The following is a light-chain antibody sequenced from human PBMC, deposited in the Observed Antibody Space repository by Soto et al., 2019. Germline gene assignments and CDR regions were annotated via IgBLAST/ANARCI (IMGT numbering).Light chain of an antibody. V-gene: IGLV2-11*01. CDR1: SRDVGGYNY. CDR2: DVS. J-gene: IGLJ2*01. CDR3: CSYAGTYPLV. Sequence: QSALTQPRSVSGSPGQSVTISCTGTSRDVGGYNYVSWYQQHPGKAPKLMMYDVSKRPSGVPGRFSGSKSGNTAYLPISGLQAEDEADYYCCSYAGTYPLVFGGGTKLTV.